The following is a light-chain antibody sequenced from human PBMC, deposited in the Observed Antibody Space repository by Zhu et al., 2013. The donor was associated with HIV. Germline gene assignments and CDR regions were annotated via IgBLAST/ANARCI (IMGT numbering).Light chain of an antibody. J-gene: IGLJ2*01. CDR1: SSDVGTYNR. V-gene: IGLV2-18*02. Sequence: QSALTQPPSVSGSPGQSVTISCTGTSSDVGTYNRVSWYQQPPGTAPKLIIYEVYNRPSGVPDRFSGSKSGNAASLTISGLQAEDEGDYYCCSYAGSSTLVFGGGTKLTVL. CDR3: CSYAGSSTLV. CDR2: EVY.